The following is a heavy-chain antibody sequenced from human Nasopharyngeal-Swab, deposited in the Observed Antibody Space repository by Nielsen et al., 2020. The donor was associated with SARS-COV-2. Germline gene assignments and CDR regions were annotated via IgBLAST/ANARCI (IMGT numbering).Heavy chain of an antibody. J-gene: IGHJ4*02. D-gene: IGHD3-22*01. V-gene: IGHV1-46*01. Sequence: WVRQAPGQGLEWMGIINPSGGSTSYAQKFQGRVTMTRDTSTSTVYMELSSLRSEDTAVYYCARIDSSGPGGDYFDYWGQGTLVPSPQ. CDR2: INPSGGST. CDR3: ARIDSSGPGGDYFDY.